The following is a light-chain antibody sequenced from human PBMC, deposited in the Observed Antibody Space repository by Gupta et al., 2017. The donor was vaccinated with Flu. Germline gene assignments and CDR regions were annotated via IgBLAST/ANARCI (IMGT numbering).Light chain of an antibody. Sequence: VTLGQPACISCRSSQSRGYSDGSTILHWFQQRPGQSPRRLIYLVSHRESGVPDKFSGSGSGTEFTLKISRVEAEDVGVYFCKQGAPWPWAFGQGTKVEIK. J-gene: IGKJ1*01. CDR2: LVS. CDR3: KQGAPWPWA. CDR1: QSRGYSDGSTI. V-gene: IGKV2-30*01.